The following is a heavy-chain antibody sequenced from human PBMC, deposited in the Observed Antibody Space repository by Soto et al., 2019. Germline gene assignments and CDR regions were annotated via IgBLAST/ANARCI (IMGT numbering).Heavy chain of an antibody. Sequence: QVQLQQWGAGLLKPSETLSLTCAVYGGSFSGYYWSWIRQPPGKGLEWIGEINHSGSTNYNPSLKSRATISVDTSKTQVSLKLSSVTAADKAVYYCARGPPRPDIVVVPAAIRYGMDVWGQGTTVTVSS. CDR2: INHSGST. CDR1: GGSFSGYY. V-gene: IGHV4-34*01. J-gene: IGHJ6*02. D-gene: IGHD2-2*02. CDR3: ARGPPRPDIVVVPAAIRYGMDV.